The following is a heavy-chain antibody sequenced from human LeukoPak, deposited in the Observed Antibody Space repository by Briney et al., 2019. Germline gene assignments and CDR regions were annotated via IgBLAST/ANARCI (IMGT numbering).Heavy chain of an antibody. CDR3: AKAGRNLYFDWLLSFPPLFDY. V-gene: IGHV3-15*01. J-gene: IGHJ4*02. Sequence: GGSLRLSCAASGLTFRNAWMNWVRQAPGKGLEWVGRIKSKTDGGTADYAAPVKGRITISRDDSKNTLYLQMNSLRAEDTAVYYCAKAGRNLYFDWLLSFPPLFDYWGQGTLVTVSS. D-gene: IGHD3-9*01. CDR2: IKSKTDGGTA. CDR1: GLTFRNAW.